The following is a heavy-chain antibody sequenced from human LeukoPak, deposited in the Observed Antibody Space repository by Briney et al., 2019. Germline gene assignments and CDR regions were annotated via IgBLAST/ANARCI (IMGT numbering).Heavy chain of an antibody. CDR1: GFTFSNYS. V-gene: IGHV3-21*01. CDR3: GRGGKVEQLVLAR. CDR2: LSSSSTYI. D-gene: IGHD6-13*01. J-gene: IGHJ4*02. Sequence: PGGSLRLSCAASGFTFSNYSMNWVRQAPGKGLEWVSSLSSSSTYIYYADSVKGRFTISRDNAKNSLYLQLNSLRAEDTAVYYCGRGGKVEQLVLARWGQGSLVTVSS.